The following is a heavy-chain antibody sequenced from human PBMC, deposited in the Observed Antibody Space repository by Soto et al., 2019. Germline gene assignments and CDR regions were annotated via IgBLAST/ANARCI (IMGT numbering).Heavy chain of an antibody. CDR1: GYTFSSYA. V-gene: IGHV1-3*05. D-gene: IGHD5-12*01. Sequence: QVQLVQSGAEEKKPGASVKVSCKASGYTFSSYAMDWVRQAPGQRLEWMGWINAGNGNTKYSQKFQGRVTISRDTSASTAYVELRSRRSGDTAVYFCARDLGWLQFDYWGQGTLVTVSS. CDR2: INAGNGNT. CDR3: ARDLGWLQFDY. J-gene: IGHJ4*02.